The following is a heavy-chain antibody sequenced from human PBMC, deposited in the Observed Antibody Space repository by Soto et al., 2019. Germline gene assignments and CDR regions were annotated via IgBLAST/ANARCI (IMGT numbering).Heavy chain of an antibody. CDR3: ASTDGSGSSDYYYGMDV. Sequence: SVKVSCKASGGTFSSYAISWVRQAPGQGLEWMGGIIPIFGTANYAQKFQGRVTITADESTSTAYMELSSLRSEDTAVYYCASTDGSGSSDYYYGMDVWGQGPTFTVS. CDR1: GGTFSSYA. CDR2: IIPIFGTA. V-gene: IGHV1-69*13. J-gene: IGHJ6*02. D-gene: IGHD3-10*01.